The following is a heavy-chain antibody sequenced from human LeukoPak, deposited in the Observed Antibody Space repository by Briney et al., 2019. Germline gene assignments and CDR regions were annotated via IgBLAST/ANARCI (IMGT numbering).Heavy chain of an antibody. V-gene: IGHV3-23*01. D-gene: IGHD4-23*01. CDR1: GFTFSSSA. CDR3: ARVRWVFDY. J-gene: IGHJ4*02. Sequence: GGSLRLSCAASGFTFSSSAMSWVRQAPGKGLEWVSGLSGSGASTYYADSVKGRFTISRDNAKNSLSLQMNSLRAEDTAVYYCARVRWVFDYWGQGTLVTVSS. CDR2: LSGSGAST.